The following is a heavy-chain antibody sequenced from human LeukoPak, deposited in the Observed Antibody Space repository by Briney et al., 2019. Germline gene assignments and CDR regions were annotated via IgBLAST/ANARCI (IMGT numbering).Heavy chain of an antibody. V-gene: IGHV4-38-2*01. CDR3: ARFDHVWETHGMDAFDL. CDR2: IYHSEST. J-gene: IGHJ3*01. CDR1: GYSISRGYS. D-gene: IGHD3-16*01. Sequence: PSETLSLTCAVSGYSISRGYSWGCIRQPPGKGLEWIGNIYHSESTHYNPSLKSRVTISPDTSKNQFSLKLSSVTAADTAVYYCARFDHVWETHGMDAFDLWGQGTMVTVSS.